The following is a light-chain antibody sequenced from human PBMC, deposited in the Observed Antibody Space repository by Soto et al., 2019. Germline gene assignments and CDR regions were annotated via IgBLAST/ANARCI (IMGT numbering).Light chain of an antibody. CDR2: DAS. CDR1: QSVSSS. Sequence: EIVMTQSPATLSVSPGERATLSCRASQSVSSSLAWYQQKPGQAPRLLIYDASTRATGIPTRFSGSGSGTEFTLTISSLQAEDFAVYYCQQFSKWPPWTFGQGTKVEIK. CDR3: QQFSKWPPWT. V-gene: IGKV3-15*01. J-gene: IGKJ1*01.